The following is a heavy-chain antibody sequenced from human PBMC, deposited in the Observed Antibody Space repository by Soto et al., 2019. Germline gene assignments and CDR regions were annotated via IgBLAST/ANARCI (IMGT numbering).Heavy chain of an antibody. Sequence: GASVKVSCKASGYTFTGYYMHWVRQAPGQGLEWMGWINPNSGGTNYAQKFQGRVTMTRDTSISTACMELSRLRSDDTAVYYCARDQTRFLEWLLCCSGFYGMDVWGQGTTVTVSS. CDR3: ARDQTRFLEWLLCCSGFYGMDV. D-gene: IGHD3-3*01. J-gene: IGHJ6*02. V-gene: IGHV1-2*02. CDR1: GYTFTGYY. CDR2: INPNSGGT.